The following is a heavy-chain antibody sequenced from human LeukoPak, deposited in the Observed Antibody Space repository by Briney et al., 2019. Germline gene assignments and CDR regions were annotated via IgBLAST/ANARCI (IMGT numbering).Heavy chain of an antibody. V-gene: IGHV3-23*01. CDR1: GFTFSSYA. CDR2: ISGSGGST. Sequence: GGSLRLSCAASGFTFSSYAKRWVRQAPGKGLEWVSAISGSGGSTYYADSVKGRFTISRDNSKNTLYLQMNSLRAEDTAAYYCAKSTTVTTIDDYWGQGTLVTVSS. J-gene: IGHJ4*02. CDR3: AKSTTVTTIDDY. D-gene: IGHD4-17*01.